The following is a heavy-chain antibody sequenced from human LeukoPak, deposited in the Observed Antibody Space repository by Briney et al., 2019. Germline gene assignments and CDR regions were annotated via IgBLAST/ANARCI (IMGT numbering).Heavy chain of an antibody. CDR2: IYISGGT. CDR3: AKDWELGS. V-gene: IGHV4-59*01. CDR1: GASITSYY. J-gene: IGHJ5*02. D-gene: IGHD1-26*01. Sequence: SETLSLTCSVSGASITSYYWNWIPQPPGKGLEWIGNIYISGGTNYNPSLKNRVTISLDTSKDQFSLKLISVTAADTAFYYCAKDWELGSWGQGTLVTVSS.